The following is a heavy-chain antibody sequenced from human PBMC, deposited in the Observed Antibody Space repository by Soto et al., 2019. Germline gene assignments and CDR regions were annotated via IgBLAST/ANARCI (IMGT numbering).Heavy chain of an antibody. CDR2: IIPIFGTA. V-gene: IGHV1-69*13. CDR1: GGTFSSYA. CDR3: ARTSSDYYDSSGYYP. Sequence: ASVKVSCKASGGTFSSYAISWVRQAPGQGLEWMGGIIPIFGTANYAQKFQGRVTITADESTSTAYMGLSSLRSEDTAVYYCARTSSDYYDSSGYYPWGQGTLVTVSS. J-gene: IGHJ5*02. D-gene: IGHD3-22*01.